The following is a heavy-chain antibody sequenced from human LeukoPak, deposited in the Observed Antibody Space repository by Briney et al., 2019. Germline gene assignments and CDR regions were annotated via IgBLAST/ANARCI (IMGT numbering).Heavy chain of an antibody. V-gene: IGHV4-34*01. CDR1: GGSFSGDF. J-gene: IGHJ4*02. Sequence: SETLSLTCAVYGGSFSGDFWSWIRQSPGKGLEWIGGINHSGGTNYNPSLKSRGTISVDTSKNQFSLKLSSVTAADTAVYYCARGPRRIAAAGTFDYWGQGTLVTVSS. CDR2: INHSGGT. D-gene: IGHD6-13*01. CDR3: ARGPRRIAAAGTFDY.